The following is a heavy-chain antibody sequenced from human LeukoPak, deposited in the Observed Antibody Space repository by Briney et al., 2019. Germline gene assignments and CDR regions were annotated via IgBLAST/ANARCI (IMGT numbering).Heavy chain of an antibody. CDR1: GGSISNYY. CDR3: ARVFCSGGNCYPNNAFDI. D-gene: IGHD2-15*01. V-gene: IGHV4-59*12. Sequence: SETLSLTCTVSGGSISNYYWSWIRQPPGKGLEWIGYIYYSGSTNYNPSLKSRVTMSEDTSNNQFSLKLSSVTAADTAVYYCARVFCSGGNCYPNNAFDIWGQGTMVTVSS. J-gene: IGHJ3*02. CDR2: IYYSGST.